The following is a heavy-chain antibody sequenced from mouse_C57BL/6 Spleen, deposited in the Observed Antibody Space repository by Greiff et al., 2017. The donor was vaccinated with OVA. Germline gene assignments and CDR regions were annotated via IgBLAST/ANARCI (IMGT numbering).Heavy chain of an antibody. J-gene: IGHJ2*01. CDR1: GYTFTSYW. Sequence: QVQLQQPWAELVRPGTSVKLSCKASGYTFTSYWMHWVKQRPGQGLEWIGVIDPSDSYTNYNQKFKGKATLTVDTSSSTAYMQLSSLTSEDSAVYYCARDYYGSSYVGDYWGQGTTLTVSS. V-gene: IGHV1-59*01. CDR2: IDPSDSYT. D-gene: IGHD1-1*01. CDR3: ARDYYGSSYVGDY.